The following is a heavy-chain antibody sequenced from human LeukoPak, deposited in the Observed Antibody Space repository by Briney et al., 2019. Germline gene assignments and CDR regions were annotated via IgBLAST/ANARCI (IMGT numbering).Heavy chain of an antibody. Sequence: GGSLRLSCAASGFTFSRYSINWVRQAPGKGLEWISYISAGGSTMYYADSVKGRFTISRDNAKNALYLQVSSPRDEDTAVYYCARGEYDWGQGTLVTVSS. D-gene: IGHD3-10*01. J-gene: IGHJ4*02. V-gene: IGHV3-48*02. CDR3: ARGEYD. CDR1: GFTFSRYS. CDR2: ISAGGSTM.